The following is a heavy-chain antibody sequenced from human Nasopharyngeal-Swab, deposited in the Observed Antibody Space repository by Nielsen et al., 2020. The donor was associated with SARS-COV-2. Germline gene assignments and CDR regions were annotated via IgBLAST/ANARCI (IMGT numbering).Heavy chain of an antibody. Sequence: ASVKVSCKASGYTFTSYYMHWVRQAPGQGLEWMGIINPSGGSTSYAQKFQGRVTMTRDTSTSTAYMELSSLRSEDTAVYYCASGITGAAFDIWGQGTMVTVSS. V-gene: IGHV1-46*01. CDR1: GYTFTSYY. CDR2: INPSGGST. D-gene: IGHD1-14*01. J-gene: IGHJ3*02. CDR3: ASGITGAAFDI.